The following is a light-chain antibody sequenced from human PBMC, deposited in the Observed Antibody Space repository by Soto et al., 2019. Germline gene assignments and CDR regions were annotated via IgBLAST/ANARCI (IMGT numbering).Light chain of an antibody. CDR2: GDS. J-gene: IGLJ1*01. Sequence: QSALAQPPSVSGAPGQRVTISCTGSSSNIGAGYDVHWYQQLPGTAPKLLIYGDSNRPSGLPDRFSGSKSGTSASLAITGLQAEDEADYYCQSSDSSLSGYVFGTGTKVTVL. CDR1: SSNIGAGYD. CDR3: QSSDSSLSGYV. V-gene: IGLV1-40*01.